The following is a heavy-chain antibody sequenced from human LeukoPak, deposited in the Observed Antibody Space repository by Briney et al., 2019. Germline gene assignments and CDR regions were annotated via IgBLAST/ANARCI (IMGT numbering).Heavy chain of an antibody. J-gene: IGHJ4*02. Sequence: GGSLRLSCAASGFTFDDYAMQWVRQAPGKGLEWVSLISGDGGSTYYADSVKGRFTISRDNSKNSLYLQMNSLRTEDTALYYCAKYPSGYDSEGYWGQGTLVTVSS. CDR2: ISGDGGST. CDR3: AKYPSGYDSEGY. D-gene: IGHD5-12*01. V-gene: IGHV3-43*02. CDR1: GFTFDDYA.